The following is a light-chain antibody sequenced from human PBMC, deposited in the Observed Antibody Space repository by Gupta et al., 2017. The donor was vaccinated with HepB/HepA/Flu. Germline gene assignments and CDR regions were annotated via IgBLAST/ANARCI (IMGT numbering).Light chain of an antibody. CDR3: QSYDSSLRVV. V-gene: IGLV1-40*01. J-gene: IGLJ2*01. CDR2: GNT. Sequence: QSVLPQPPSLSAAPGPRVTISCTGSSSNIGAGYDVHWYQRFPGRAPKVLIYGNTNRPSGVPDRFSGSKSGTAASLAISGLQAEDEADYYCQSYDSSLRVVFGGGTKVTVL. CDR1: SSNIGAGYD.